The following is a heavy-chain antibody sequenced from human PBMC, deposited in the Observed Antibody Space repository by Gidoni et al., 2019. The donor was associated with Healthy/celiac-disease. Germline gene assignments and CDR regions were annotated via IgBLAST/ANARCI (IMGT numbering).Heavy chain of an antibody. CDR2: IDNSEST. D-gene: IGHD3-22*01. J-gene: IGHJ2*01. V-gene: IGHV4-31*03. CDR1: VGSISRGGSY. CDR3: ARDPYYYDSSGRGSYWYFDL. Sequence: QVQLQASGPGLVTPSQTLSLTCTFSVGSISRGGSYWSWIRQHPGKGLGWIGYIDNSESTYYNQSLNSRFTISVDTYKNQFSLKLSAVTAADTAVYYCARDPYYYDSSGRGSYWYFDLWGRGTLVTVSS.